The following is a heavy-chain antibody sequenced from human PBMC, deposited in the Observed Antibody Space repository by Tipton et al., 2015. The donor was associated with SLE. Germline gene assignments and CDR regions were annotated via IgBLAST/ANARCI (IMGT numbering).Heavy chain of an antibody. Sequence: SLRLSCVASGFTFDNYAMHWVRQAPGKGLEWVAVISYDGSNKYYADSVKGRFTISRDNSKNTLYLQMNSLRAEDTAVYYCAGELVDAFDIWGQGTMVTVSS. CDR1: GFTFDNYA. CDR2: ISYDGSNK. CDR3: AGELVDAFDI. J-gene: IGHJ3*02. V-gene: IGHV3-30*04.